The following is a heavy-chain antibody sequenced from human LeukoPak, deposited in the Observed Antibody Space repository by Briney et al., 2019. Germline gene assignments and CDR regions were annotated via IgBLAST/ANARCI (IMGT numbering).Heavy chain of an antibody. CDR1: GGSFSGYY. Sequence: SETLSLTCAVYGGSFSGYYWSWIRQPPGKGLEWIGEVNHSGSTTYNPSLKSRVTISVDTSKNQFSLKLSSVTAADTAVYYCARLPRLGYYFDYWGQGTLVTVSS. CDR3: ARLPRLGYYFDY. V-gene: IGHV4-34*01. J-gene: IGHJ4*02. CDR2: VNHSGST. D-gene: IGHD3-16*01.